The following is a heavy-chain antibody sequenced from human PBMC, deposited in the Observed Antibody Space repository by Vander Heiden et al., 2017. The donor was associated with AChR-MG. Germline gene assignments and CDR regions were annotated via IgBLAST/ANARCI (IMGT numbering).Heavy chain of an antibody. V-gene: IGHV3-7*01. CDR3: ATGRSHET. CDR2: INQDGSEK. J-gene: IGHJ5*02. D-gene: IGHD2-15*01. Sequence: EMQLVESGGGLVQPGGSLRLSCAASGFTFNTYWRTWARQAPGKGLEWVATINQDGSEKHDVDSVKGRFTIARDNAQNSLFLQMNSLRVEDTAVYYCATGRSHETWGQGTLVTVSS. CDR1: GFTFNTYW.